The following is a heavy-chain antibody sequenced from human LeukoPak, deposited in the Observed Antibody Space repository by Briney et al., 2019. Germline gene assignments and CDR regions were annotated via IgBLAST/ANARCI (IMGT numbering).Heavy chain of an antibody. V-gene: IGHV3-23*01. J-gene: IGHJ4*02. CDR2: ISGSGGST. CDR1: GFTFSSYA. CDR3: AKDRYSSGWYDY. Sequence: GGSLRLSCAASGFTFSSYAMSWVRQAPGKGLEWVSAISGSGGSTYYADSVKGRFTISRDNSKNTLYLQMNSLRAEDAAVYYCAKDRYSSGWYDYWGQGTLVTVSS. D-gene: IGHD6-19*01.